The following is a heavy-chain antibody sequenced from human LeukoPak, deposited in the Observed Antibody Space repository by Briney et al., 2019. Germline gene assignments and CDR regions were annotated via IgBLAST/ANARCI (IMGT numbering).Heavy chain of an antibody. CDR3: AINMVRGVVYGMDV. V-gene: IGHV1-2*04. CDR2: INPNSGGT. D-gene: IGHD3-10*01. Sequence: GASVKVSCKASGYTFTGYYMHWVRQAPGQGLEWMGWINPNSGGTSYAQKFQGWVTMTRDTSISTAYMELSRLRSDDTAVYYCAINMVRGVVYGMDVWGKGTTVTVSS. CDR1: GYTFTGYY. J-gene: IGHJ6*04.